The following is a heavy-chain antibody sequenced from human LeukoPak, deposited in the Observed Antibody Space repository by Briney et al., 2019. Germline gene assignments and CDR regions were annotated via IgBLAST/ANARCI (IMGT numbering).Heavy chain of an antibody. J-gene: IGHJ4*02. CDR2: FDPEDGET. D-gene: IGHD6-13*01. CDR1: GYTLTELS. V-gene: IGHV1-24*01. Sequence: ASVKVSSKVSGYTLTELSTHWVRQAPGKGLEWMGGFDPEDGETIYAQKFQGRVAMTEDTSTDTAYMELSSLRSEDTAVYYCATVTAAAGHYFDYWGQGTLVTVSS. CDR3: ATVTAAAGHYFDY.